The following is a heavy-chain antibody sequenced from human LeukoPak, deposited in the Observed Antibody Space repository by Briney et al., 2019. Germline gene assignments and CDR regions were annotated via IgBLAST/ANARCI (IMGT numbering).Heavy chain of an antibody. D-gene: IGHD2-15*01. CDR1: GGTFSSYA. CDR3: ARDRGYCSGGSCQNFDY. V-gene: IGHV1-2*02. J-gene: IGHJ4*02. CDR2: INPNSGGT. Sequence: ASVKVSCKASGGTFSSYAISWVRQAPGQGLEWMGWINPNSGGTNYAQKFQGRVTMTRDTSISTAYMELSRLRSDDTAVYYCARDRGYCSGGSCQNFDYWGQGTLATVSS.